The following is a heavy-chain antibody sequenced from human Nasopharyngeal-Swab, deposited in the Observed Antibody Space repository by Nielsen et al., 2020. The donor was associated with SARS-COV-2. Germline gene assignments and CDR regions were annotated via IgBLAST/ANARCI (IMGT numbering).Heavy chain of an antibody. CDR1: GYTFTSYA. CDR2: SNTNTGNP. Sequence: AAVKVSCKASGYTFTSYAMNWVRQAPGKGLEGMGWSNTNTGNPTYAQGFTGRFVFSLDTSVSTAYLQISSLKAEDTAVYYCARDSYYYYYGMDVWGQGTTVTVSS. J-gene: IGHJ6*02. V-gene: IGHV7-4-1*02. CDR3: ARDSYYYYYGMDV.